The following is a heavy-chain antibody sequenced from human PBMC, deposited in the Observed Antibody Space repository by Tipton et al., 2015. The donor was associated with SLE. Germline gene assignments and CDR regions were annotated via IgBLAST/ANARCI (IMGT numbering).Heavy chain of an antibody. CDR3: ARHPTLEQWLVPRYYYMDV. Sequence: SLRLSCAASGFPFSGYWMSWGRQAPGKGLEWVANINQDESEKSYVDSVKGRFTISRDSAKNSLYLQLNSLRAEDTAVYYCARHPTLEQWLVPRYYYMDVWGKGTTVTVSS. J-gene: IGHJ6*03. V-gene: IGHV3-7*01. CDR2: INQDESEK. D-gene: IGHD6-19*01. CDR1: GFPFSGYW.